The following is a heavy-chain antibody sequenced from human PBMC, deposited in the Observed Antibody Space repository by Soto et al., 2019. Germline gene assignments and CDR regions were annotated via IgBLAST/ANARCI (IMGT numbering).Heavy chain of an antibody. CDR2: IYYSGST. CDR1: GGSISSYY. Sequence: PSEILSLTCTVSGGSISSYYWSWIRQPPGKGLEWIGYIYYSGSTNYNPSLKSRVAISVDTSKNQFSLKLSSVTAADTAVYYCARRNYDILTGYYYYYMDVWGKGTTVTVSS. CDR3: ARRNYDILTGYYYYYMDV. J-gene: IGHJ6*03. D-gene: IGHD3-9*01. V-gene: IGHV4-59*08.